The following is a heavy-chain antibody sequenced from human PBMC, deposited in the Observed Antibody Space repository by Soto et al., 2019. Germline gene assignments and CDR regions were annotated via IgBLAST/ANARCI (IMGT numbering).Heavy chain of an antibody. CDR2: ISGSGENT. CDR1: GFPFRSYA. CDR3: AKDLTLTYDDILTGYLPTEY. Sequence: EVQLLESGGDLVQPGGSLRLSCAVSGFPFRSYAMSWVRQAPGKGLEWVSAISGSGENTYYSDSVKGRFTISRDNSKKTLYLQMNSLRAEDTAVYYCAKDLTLTYDDILTGYLPTEYWGQGTLVTVSS. J-gene: IGHJ4*02. D-gene: IGHD3-9*01. V-gene: IGHV3-23*01.